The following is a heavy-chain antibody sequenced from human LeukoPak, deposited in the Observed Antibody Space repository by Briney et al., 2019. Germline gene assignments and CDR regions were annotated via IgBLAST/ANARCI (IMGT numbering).Heavy chain of an antibody. D-gene: IGHD6-13*01. CDR2: IRYDGSNK. V-gene: IGHV3-30*02. Sequence: PGGSLRLSCAASGFTFSSYGMHWVRQAPGKGLEWVAFIRYDGSNKYYADSVKGRFTISRDNSKNTLHLQMNSLGAEDTAVYYCAKELVSSSWYGDAFDIWGQGTMVTVSS. J-gene: IGHJ3*02. CDR1: GFTFSSYG. CDR3: AKELVSSSWYGDAFDI.